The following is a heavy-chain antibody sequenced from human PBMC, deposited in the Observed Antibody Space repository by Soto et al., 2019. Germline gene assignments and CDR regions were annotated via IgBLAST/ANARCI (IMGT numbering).Heavy chain of an antibody. D-gene: IGHD2-2*01. V-gene: IGHV4-39*01. Sequence: QLQLQESGPGLVKPSETLSLTCTVSGGSISSSSYYWGWIRQPPGKGLEWIGSIYYSGSTYYNPSLKSRVTMSVCTSKNQFSLKLSSVTAADTAVYYCASHYCSSTSCRRGNWFDPWGQGTLVTVSS. CDR3: ASHYCSSTSCRRGNWFDP. J-gene: IGHJ5*02. CDR1: GGSISSSSYY. CDR2: IYYSGST.